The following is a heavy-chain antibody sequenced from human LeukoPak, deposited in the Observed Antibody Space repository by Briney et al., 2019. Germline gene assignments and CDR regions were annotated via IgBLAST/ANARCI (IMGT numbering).Heavy chain of an antibody. V-gene: IGHV1-46*01. Sequence: ASVTVSCKASGYSFSSYYMHWVRLAPGQGLEWMGIIDPSGGDTTYAPKFQDRVTLTRDTSTSTVYLGLSSLRSEDTAVYYCARGGSYLSAFDIWGQGTMVTVPS. CDR3: ARGGSYLSAFDI. CDR2: IDPSGGDT. D-gene: IGHD1-26*01. CDR1: GYSFSSYY. J-gene: IGHJ3*02.